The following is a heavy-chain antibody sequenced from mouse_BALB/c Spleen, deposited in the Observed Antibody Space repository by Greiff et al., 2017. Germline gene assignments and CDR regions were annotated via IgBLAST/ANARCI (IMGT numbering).Heavy chain of an antibody. CDR2: ISSGSSTI. V-gene: IGHV5-17*02. Sequence: EVKLMESGGGLVQPGGSRKLSCAASGFTFSSFGMHWVRQAPEKGLEWVAYISSGSSTIYYADTVKGRFTISRDNPKNTLFLQMTSLRSEDTAMYYCARQEYGKGLAYWGQGTLVTVSA. CDR1: GFTFSSFG. CDR3: ARQEYGKGLAY. J-gene: IGHJ3*01. D-gene: IGHD2-10*02.